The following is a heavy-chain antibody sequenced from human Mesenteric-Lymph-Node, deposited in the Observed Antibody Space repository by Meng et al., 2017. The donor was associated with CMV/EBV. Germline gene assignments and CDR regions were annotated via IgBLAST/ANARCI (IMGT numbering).Heavy chain of an antibody. V-gene: IGHV3-7*01. Sequence: GGSLRLSCEVSGLQFNSYWMNLVRQAPGKGLEWVANINQDGTEKNYVESVKGRFTTSRDRAKNSVHLQMDGLRVEDTAVYYCARDFDYWGQGTLVTVSS. CDR2: INQDGTEK. J-gene: IGHJ4*02. CDR1: GLQFNSYW. CDR3: ARDFDY.